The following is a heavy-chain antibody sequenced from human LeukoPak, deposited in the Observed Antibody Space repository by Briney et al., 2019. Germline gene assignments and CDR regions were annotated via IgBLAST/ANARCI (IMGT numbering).Heavy chain of an antibody. CDR2: MYNRGST. CDR3: ARAEKAVTGTLDY. J-gene: IGHJ4*02. CDR1: GDSISNYY. D-gene: IGHD6-19*01. V-gene: IGHV4-59*01. Sequence: SETLSLTCTVSGDSISNYYWSWIRQSPGKKLEWIGYMYNRGSTIYNPSLKSRVTISTDTSKDQFSLRLTSVTAADTAVYYCARAEKAVTGTLDYWGQGTLITVSS.